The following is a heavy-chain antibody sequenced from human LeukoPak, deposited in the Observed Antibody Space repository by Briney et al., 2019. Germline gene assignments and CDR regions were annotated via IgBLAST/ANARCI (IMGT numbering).Heavy chain of an antibody. CDR1: GVSVSSYY. CDR3: ARSRAYDYHFDN. D-gene: IGHD5-12*01. J-gene: IGHJ4*02. V-gene: IGHV4-59*02. CDR2: IFYSGST. Sequence: SETLSLTCTVSGVSVSSYYWSWIRQSPGKGLEWIGYIFYSGSTNYNPSLKSRVTISVDTSKNQFSLKLTSVTAADTAVYYCARSRAYDYHFDNWGQGTLVTVSS.